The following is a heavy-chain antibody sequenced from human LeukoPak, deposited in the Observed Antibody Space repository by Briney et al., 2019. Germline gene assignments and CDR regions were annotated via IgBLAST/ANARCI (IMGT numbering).Heavy chain of an antibody. J-gene: IGHJ4*02. CDR3: ARAMQYYYDSSGYPTVFDY. D-gene: IGHD3-22*01. V-gene: IGHV4-59*01. CDR1: GGSISSYY. CDR2: IYYSGST. Sequence: PSETLSLTCTVSGGSISSYYWSWIRQPPGKGLEWIGYIYYSGSTNYNPSLKSRVTISVDTSKNQFSLKLSSVTAADTAVYYCARAMQYYYDSSGYPTVFDYWGQGTLVTVSS.